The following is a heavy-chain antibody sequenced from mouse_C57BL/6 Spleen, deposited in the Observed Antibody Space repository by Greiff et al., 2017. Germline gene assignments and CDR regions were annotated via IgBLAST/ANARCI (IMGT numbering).Heavy chain of an antibody. J-gene: IGHJ4*01. CDR3: ARERGLRRAMDY. D-gene: IGHD2-4*01. CDR2: IDPSDSYT. V-gene: IGHV1-69*01. Sequence: QVQLQQPGAELVKPGASVKLSCKASGYTFTSYWMHWVKQRPGQGLEWIGEIDPSDSYTNYNQKFKGKSTLTVDKSSSTAYLQLSSLPSEDSAVYYCARERGLRRAMDYWGQGTSGTVSS. CDR1: GYTFTSYW.